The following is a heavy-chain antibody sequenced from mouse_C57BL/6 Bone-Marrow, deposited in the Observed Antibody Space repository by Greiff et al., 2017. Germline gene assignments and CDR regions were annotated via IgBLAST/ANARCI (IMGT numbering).Heavy chain of an antibody. Sequence: VQLQQSGAELAQPGASVKLSCKASGYTFTSYWMHWVKQRRGQGLDWIGYIIPGSGYTKYNQKFKDKATLTADKSSSTAYMQLSSLTYEDAAVYDCARAVGPDYCDNGGQGTTRTVSA. CDR3: ARAVGPDYCDN. CDR2: IIPGSGYT. CDR1: GYTFTSYW. J-gene: IGHJ2*01. V-gene: IGHV1-7*01. D-gene: IGHD1-1*01.